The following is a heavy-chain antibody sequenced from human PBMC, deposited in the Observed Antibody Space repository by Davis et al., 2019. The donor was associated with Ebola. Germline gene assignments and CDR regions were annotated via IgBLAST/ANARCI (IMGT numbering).Heavy chain of an antibody. CDR1: GGSISSSNW. CDR3: AREPGDYGYFDY. D-gene: IGHD4-17*01. J-gene: IGHJ4*02. CDR2: IYHSGST. V-gene: IGHV4-4*02. Sequence: PGGSLRLSCAVSGGSISSSNWWSWVRQPPGKGLEWIGEIYHSGSTNYNPSLKSRVTISVDKSKNQFSLKLSSVTAADTAVYYCAREPGDYGYFDYWGQGTLVTVSS.